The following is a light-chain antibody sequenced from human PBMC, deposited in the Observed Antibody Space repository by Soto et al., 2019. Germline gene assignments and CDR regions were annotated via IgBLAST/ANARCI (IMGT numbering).Light chain of an antibody. Sequence: EIVLTQSPATLSVSPGETATLFCRTSQSVNSLLAWYQQKPGQAPRLLIYRASTRTTGIPARFSGSGSGTEFTLTINSLQSEDLAVYYCQQYNNWPITFGQGTRLEIK. CDR3: QQYNNWPIT. CDR2: RAS. J-gene: IGKJ5*01. CDR1: QSVNSL. V-gene: IGKV3-15*01.